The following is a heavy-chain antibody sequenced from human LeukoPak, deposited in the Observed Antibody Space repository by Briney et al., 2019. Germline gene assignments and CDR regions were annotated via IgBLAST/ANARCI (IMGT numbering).Heavy chain of an antibody. Sequence: SETLSLTCSVSGGSISSGSYYWSWIRQPAGKGLEWIGRIYTSGSTNYNPSLKSRVTISVDTSKNQFSLKLSSVTAADTAVYYCARVVSLRTMIVVVKAYYMDVWGKGTTVTVSS. D-gene: IGHD3-22*01. CDR1: GGSISSGSYY. CDR2: IYTSGST. V-gene: IGHV4-61*02. CDR3: ARVVSLRTMIVVVKAYYMDV. J-gene: IGHJ6*03.